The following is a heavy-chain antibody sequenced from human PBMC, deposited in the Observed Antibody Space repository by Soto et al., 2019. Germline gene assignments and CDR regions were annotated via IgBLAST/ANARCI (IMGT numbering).Heavy chain of an antibody. J-gene: IGHJ6*02. CDR2: ISYDGSNK. CDR1: GFTFSSYA. CDR3: ARSDDPSYGSGSYLMMGQYYYYYGMDV. Sequence: GGSLRLSCAASGFTFSSYAMHWVRQAPGKGLEWVAVISYDGSNKYYADSVKGRFTISRDNSKNTLYLQMNSLRAEDTAVYYCARSDDPSYGSGSYLMMGQYYYYYGMDVWGQGTTVTVSS. V-gene: IGHV3-30-3*01. D-gene: IGHD3-10*01.